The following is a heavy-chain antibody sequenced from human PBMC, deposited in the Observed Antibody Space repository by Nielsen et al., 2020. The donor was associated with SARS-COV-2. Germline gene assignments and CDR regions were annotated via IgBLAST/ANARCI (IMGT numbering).Heavy chain of an antibody. CDR2: ISSSSSYI. Sequence: GGSLRLSCAASGFTFSSYSMNWVRQAPGKGLEWVSSISSSSSYIYYADSVKGRFTISRDNAKNSLYLQMNSLRAEDTAVYYCARGGYCSSTSCPDYYYYGMDVWGQGTTVTVSS. D-gene: IGHD2-2*01. V-gene: IGHV3-21*04. J-gene: IGHJ6*02. CDR1: GFTFSSYS. CDR3: ARGGYCSSTSCPDYYYYGMDV.